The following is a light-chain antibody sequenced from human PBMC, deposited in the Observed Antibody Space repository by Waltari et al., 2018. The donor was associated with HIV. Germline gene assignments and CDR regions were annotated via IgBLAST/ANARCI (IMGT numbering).Light chain of an antibody. CDR2: DVI. V-gene: IGLV2-8*01. Sequence: QSALTQPPYASGSPGQSVTLSCTGTSSEVGGYNYVSWHQQHPGKAPKLMIYDVIKRPSGVPDRFSGSETGNTASLTGAGLQPEDEADYYCSSHAGSNVVFGGGTRLTVL. CDR1: SSEVGGYNY. CDR3: SSHAGSNVV. J-gene: IGLJ2*01.